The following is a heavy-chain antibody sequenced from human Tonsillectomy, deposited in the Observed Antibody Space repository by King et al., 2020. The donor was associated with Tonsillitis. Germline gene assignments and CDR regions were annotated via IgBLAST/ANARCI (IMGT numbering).Heavy chain of an antibody. CDR3: ARTLSWDLLNL. J-gene: IGHJ5*02. CDR2: INTDGSST. Sequence: VQLVESGGGLVQPGGSLRLSCAASGFTFSTYWMHWVRQAPGKGLVWVSRINTDGSSTNYADSVKGRFTISRDNAKKTLYLQLNSLRADDTAVYYCARTLSWDLLNLWGQGTLVSVSS. V-gene: IGHV3-74*01. D-gene: IGHD1-26*01. CDR1: GFTFSTYW.